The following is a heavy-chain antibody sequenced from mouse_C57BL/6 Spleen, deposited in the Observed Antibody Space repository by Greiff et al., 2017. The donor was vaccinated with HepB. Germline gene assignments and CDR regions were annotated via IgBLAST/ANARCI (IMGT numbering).Heavy chain of an antibody. V-gene: IGHV1-59*01. J-gene: IGHJ4*01. Sequence: VQLQQSGAELVRPGTSVKLSCKASGYTFTSYWMHWVKQRPGQGLEWIGVIDPSDSYTNYNQKFKGKATLTVATSSSTAYMQLSSLTSEDSAVYYGARLRDGSTYAMDYWGQGTSVTVSS. CDR3: ARLRDGSTYAMDY. CDR1: GYTFTSYW. CDR2: IDPSDSYT. D-gene: IGHD1-1*01.